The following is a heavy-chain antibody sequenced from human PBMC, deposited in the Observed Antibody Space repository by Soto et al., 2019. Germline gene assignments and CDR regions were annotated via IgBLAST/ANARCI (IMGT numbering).Heavy chain of an antibody. CDR2: RSYDGSNK. J-gene: IGHJ3*02. Sequence: QVQLVESGGGVVQTGRSLRLSCAASGFTFSSYGMHWVRQAPGKGLEWVAVRSYDGSNKYYADSVKGRFTISRDNSKNTLYLQMNSLRAEDTAVYYCVKEEYYYDSSGYYIGVSAFDIWGQGTMVTVSS. CDR3: VKEEYYYDSSGYYIGVSAFDI. V-gene: IGHV3-30*18. D-gene: IGHD3-22*01. CDR1: GFTFSSYG.